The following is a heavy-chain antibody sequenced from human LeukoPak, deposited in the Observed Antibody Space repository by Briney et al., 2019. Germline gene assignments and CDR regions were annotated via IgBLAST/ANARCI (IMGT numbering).Heavy chain of an antibody. D-gene: IGHD6-19*01. J-gene: IGHJ4*02. CDR1: GFTFGNSA. V-gene: IGHV3-23*01. Sequence: GGSLRLSCAVSGFTFGNSAMSWVRQAPGKGLEWVSTIGGSGDKTFYADSVKGRFTISRDNSKNMVHLQMNSLTGEDTALYYCVRRGDASSGWGDHDFWGQGALVTVSS. CDR2: IGGSGDKT. CDR3: VRRGDASSGWGDHDF.